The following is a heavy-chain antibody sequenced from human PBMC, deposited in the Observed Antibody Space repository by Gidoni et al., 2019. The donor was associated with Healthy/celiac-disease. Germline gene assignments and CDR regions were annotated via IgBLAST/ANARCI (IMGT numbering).Heavy chain of an antibody. CDR3: ARVTKDYYYYGMDV. J-gene: IGHJ6*02. Sequence: QVQLQESGPGLVKPSETLSLTCTVPCGSISSYYWSWIRQPPGKGLEWIGYIYYSGSTNYNPSLKSRVTISVDTSKNQFSLKLSSVTAADTAVYYCARVTKDYYYYGMDVWGQGTTVTVSS. V-gene: IGHV4-59*01. CDR2: IYYSGST. CDR1: CGSISSYY. D-gene: IGHD2-21*02.